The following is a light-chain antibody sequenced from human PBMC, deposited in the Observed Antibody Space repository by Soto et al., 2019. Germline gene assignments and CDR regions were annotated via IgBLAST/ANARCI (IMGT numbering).Light chain of an antibody. CDR1: QSVSSY. J-gene: IGKJ3*01. CDR2: GAS. CDR3: QQYNNWPFT. Sequence: EIVLTQSPATLSLSPGERATLSCRASQSVSSYLAWYQQKPGQAPRHLIYGASTRATGIPATFSGSGSGTEFTLTISSLQSEDFAVYYCQQYNNWPFTFGPGTKVDIK. V-gene: IGKV3-15*01.